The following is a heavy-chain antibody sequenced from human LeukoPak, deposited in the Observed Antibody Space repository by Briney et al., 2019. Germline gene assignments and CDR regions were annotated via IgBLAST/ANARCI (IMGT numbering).Heavy chain of an antibody. CDR1: GFTFSSYS. Sequence: GGSLRLSCAASGFTFSSYSMNWVRQAAGKGLEWVSSISSSSSYIYYADSVKGRFTIPRDNAKNSLYLQMNSLRAEDTAVYYCARGGTTTPYYMDVWGKGTTVTVSS. D-gene: IGHD1-26*01. CDR2: ISSSSSYI. CDR3: ARGGTTTPYYMDV. J-gene: IGHJ6*03. V-gene: IGHV3-21*01.